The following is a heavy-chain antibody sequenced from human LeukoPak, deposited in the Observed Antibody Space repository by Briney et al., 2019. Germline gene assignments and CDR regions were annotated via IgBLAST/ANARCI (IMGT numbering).Heavy chain of an antibody. CDR2: INHSGST. D-gene: IGHD3-10*01. J-gene: IGHJ4*02. V-gene: IGHV4-34*01. CDR3: ARAKEDYYGSGSFDY. Sequence: SETLSLTCAVYGGSFSGYYWSWIRQPPGKGLEWIGEINHSGSTNYNPSLKSRVTISVDTSKNQFSLKLSSVTAADTAVCYCARAKEDYYGSGSFDYWGQGTLVTVSS. CDR1: GGSFSGYY.